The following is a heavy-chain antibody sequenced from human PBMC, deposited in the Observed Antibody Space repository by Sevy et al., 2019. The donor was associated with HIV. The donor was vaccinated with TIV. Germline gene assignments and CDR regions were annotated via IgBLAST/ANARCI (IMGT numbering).Heavy chain of an antibody. CDR1: GFSVSSNY. Sequence: GGSLRLSCAASGFSVSSNYMSWVRQAPGKGPEWVSVIHSGGKITYADSVQGRFTISRDNSKNTLYLQSNSLRAEDTAVYYCAREDIVLGEDNYYGIDVWGQGTRVTVSS. CDR2: IHSGGKI. D-gene: IGHD2-15*01. V-gene: IGHV3-53*01. CDR3: AREDIVLGEDNYYGIDV. J-gene: IGHJ6*02.